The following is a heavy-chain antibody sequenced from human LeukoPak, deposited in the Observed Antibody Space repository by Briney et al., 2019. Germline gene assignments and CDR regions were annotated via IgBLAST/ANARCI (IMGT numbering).Heavy chain of an antibody. D-gene: IGHD5-18*01. CDR1: GYTFTSYA. Sequence: ASVKVSCKASGYTFTSYAMNWVRQAPGQGLEWMGWINTNTGNPTYAQGFTGRFVFSLDTSVSTAYLQISSLKAEDTAVYYCARDILGHTVDIAMVTDYWGQGTLVTVSS. CDR3: ARDILGHTVDIAMVTDY. V-gene: IGHV7-4-1*02. CDR2: INTNTGNP. J-gene: IGHJ4*02.